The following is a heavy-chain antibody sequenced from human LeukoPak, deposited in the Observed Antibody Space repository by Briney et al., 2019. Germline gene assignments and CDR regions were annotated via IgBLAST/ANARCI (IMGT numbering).Heavy chain of an antibody. CDR2: IYYSGST. CDR1: GGSISSYY. J-gene: IGHJ5*02. Sequence: SETLSLTCTVSGGSISSYYWSWIRQPPGKGLEWIGYIYYSGSTNYNPSLKSRVTISVDTSKNQFSLKLSSVTAADTAVYYCARGLRAGTGSDWFDPWGQGTLVTASS. D-gene: IGHD6-13*01. V-gene: IGHV4-59*01. CDR3: ARGLRAGTGSDWFDP.